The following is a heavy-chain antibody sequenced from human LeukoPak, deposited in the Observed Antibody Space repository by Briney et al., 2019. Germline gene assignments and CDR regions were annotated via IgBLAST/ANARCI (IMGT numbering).Heavy chain of an antibody. D-gene: IGHD6-19*01. Sequence: SETLSLTCTVSGGSISTYYWSWIRQPPGKGLEWIGYMYYSGSTYYNPSLKSRVTISVDTSKNQFSLRLRSVTAADTAVYYCARDKSSGWYDYWGQGTLVTVSS. J-gene: IGHJ4*02. CDR2: MYYSGST. CDR1: GGSISTYY. V-gene: IGHV4-59*01. CDR3: ARDKSSGWYDY.